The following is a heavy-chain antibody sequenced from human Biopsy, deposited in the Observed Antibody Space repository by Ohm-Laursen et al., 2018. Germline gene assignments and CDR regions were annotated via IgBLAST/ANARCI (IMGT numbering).Heavy chain of an antibody. CDR2: NIPILGTG. J-gene: IGHJ1*01. Sequence: SVKVSCKAPGGTFSNYGVNWVRQAPGQGLEWLGGNIPILGTGNYAQKFQDRVTVAADTSTSTATMELRSLRSDDAAVYYCATKLTGYFHHWGQGTLVTVSS. D-gene: IGHD3-9*01. CDR3: ATKLTGYFHH. CDR1: GGTFSNYG. V-gene: IGHV1-69*06.